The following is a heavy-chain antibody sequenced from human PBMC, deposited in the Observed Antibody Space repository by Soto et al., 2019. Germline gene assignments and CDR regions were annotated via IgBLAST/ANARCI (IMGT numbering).Heavy chain of an antibody. J-gene: IGHJ3*02. Sequence: VSVKVSCKAPGYTFTGYYMHWVRQAPGQGLEWMGWINPNSGGTNYAQKFQGWVTMTRDTSISTAYMELSRLRSDDTAVYYCARFDWSDAFDIWGQGTMVTVSS. CDR2: INPNSGGT. CDR1: GYTFTGYY. D-gene: IGHD3-9*01. V-gene: IGHV1-2*04. CDR3: ARFDWSDAFDI.